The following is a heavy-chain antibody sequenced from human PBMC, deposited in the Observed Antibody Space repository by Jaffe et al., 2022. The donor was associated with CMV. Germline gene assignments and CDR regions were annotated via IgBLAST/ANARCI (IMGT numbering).Heavy chain of an antibody. Sequence: EVHLLESGGGLAQPGGSLGLSCAASGFTFSSFAMIWVRQTPGKGLEWVSVLTGSASTQFYADSVEGRFTISRDNAKNTVYLQMNNLRVEDTAIYYCARVGYCDSSDCYNPLRAPFDAWGPGTPVIVSS. CDR3: ARVGYCDSSDCYNPLRAPFDA. V-gene: IGHV3-23*01. D-gene: IGHD2-2*01. CDR2: LTGSASTQ. CDR1: GFTFSSFA. J-gene: IGHJ5*02.